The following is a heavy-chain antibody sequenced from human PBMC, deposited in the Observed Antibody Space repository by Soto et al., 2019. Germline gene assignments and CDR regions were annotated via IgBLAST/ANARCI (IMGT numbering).Heavy chain of an antibody. D-gene: IGHD3-10*01. CDR1: GGTFSSYA. V-gene: IGHV1-69*06. J-gene: IGHJ6*02. CDR2: IIPIFGTA. CDR3: ARGEYYYGSGTGTETNYYGMDV. Sequence: QVQLVQSGAEVKKPGSSVKVSCKASGGTFSSYAISWVRQAPGQGLEWMGGIIPIFGTANYAQKFQGRVTITADNSTSTGDMELSSLRSEDTAVYYCARGEYYYGSGTGTETNYYGMDVWGQGTTVTVSS.